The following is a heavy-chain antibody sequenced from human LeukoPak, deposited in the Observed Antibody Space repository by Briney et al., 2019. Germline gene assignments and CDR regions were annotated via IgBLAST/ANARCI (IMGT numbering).Heavy chain of an antibody. CDR1: LDSTTSNF. J-gene: IGHJ4*02. V-gene: IGHV4-4*02. Sequence: SETLSLTCTVSLDSTTSNFWSWVRQPPGKGLEWIGEIHRSGSPNYNPSLQSRVTISIDGSRNQIVLELSSVTAADTAVYYCAREILGGFNPGAYWGQGILVTVSS. CDR2: IHRSGSP. CDR3: AREILGGFNPGAY. D-gene: IGHD1-14*01.